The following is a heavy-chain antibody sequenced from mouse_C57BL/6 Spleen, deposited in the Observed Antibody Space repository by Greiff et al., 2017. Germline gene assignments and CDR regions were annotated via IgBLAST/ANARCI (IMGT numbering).Heavy chain of an antibody. V-gene: IGHV14-4*01. D-gene: IGHD1-1*01. CDR3: TRGPCGSSDVWFTY. CDR1: GFNIKDDY. CDR2: IDPANGDT. Sequence: VQLQQSGAELVRPGASVKLSCTASGFNIKDDYMHWVKQRPEQGLEWIGWIDPANGDTEYASKFQGKATITAATSSNTAYLQLSSLTSGSTAVYYCTRGPCGSSDVWFTYWGQGTLVTVSA. J-gene: IGHJ3*01.